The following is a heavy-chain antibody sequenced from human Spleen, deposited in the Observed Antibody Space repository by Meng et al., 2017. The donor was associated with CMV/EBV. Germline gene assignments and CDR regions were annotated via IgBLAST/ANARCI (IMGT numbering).Heavy chain of an antibody. CDR1: GFTSSDYY. D-gene: IGHD3-3*01. CDR3: ARIPPGYDFWSGYSGDRYYYGMDV. V-gene: IGHV3-11*01. CDR2: ISSSGSTI. J-gene: IGHJ6*02. Sequence: GGSLRLSCAASGFTSSDYYMSWIRQAQGKGLEWVAYISSSGSTIYYAYSVKGRFSISRDNAKNSLYLQMNSLRAEDTAVYYCARIPPGYDFWSGYSGDRYYYGMDVWGQGTTVTVSS.